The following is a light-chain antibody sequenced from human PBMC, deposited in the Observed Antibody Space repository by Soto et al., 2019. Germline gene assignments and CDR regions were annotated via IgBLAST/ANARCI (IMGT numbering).Light chain of an antibody. CDR3: QRYGGSPYT. CDR1: QTVGSSY. CDR2: GAS. V-gene: IGKV3-20*01. Sequence: EIVLTQSPGTLSLSPGERATLSCRASQTVGSSYLAWFQQKPGQAPRLLIYGASTRAPGIPDRFSGSGSGTDFTLTISRREPEDFAVYYCQRYGGSPYTFGQGTKLEIK. J-gene: IGKJ2*01.